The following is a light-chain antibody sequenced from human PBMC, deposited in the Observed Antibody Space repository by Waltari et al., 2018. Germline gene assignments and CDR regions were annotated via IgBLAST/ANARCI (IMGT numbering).Light chain of an antibody. V-gene: IGLV3-1*01. CDR3: QAWDTSAVV. Sequence: SYALTQPPSVSVSPGRTATIPCSGRNLGEKYVSWYQRKPGQSPVLVLYQDSKRPSGIPELFSGSNSGNTATLTISGTQAMDEADYYCQAWDTSAVVFGGGTKVTVL. CDR1: NLGEKY. J-gene: IGLJ2*01. CDR2: QDS.